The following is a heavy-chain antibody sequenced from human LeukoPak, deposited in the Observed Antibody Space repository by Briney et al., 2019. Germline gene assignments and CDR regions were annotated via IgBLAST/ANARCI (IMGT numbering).Heavy chain of an antibody. CDR3: ARALRITIFGVVIGLYYYYGMDV. CDR1: GHTFTSYD. Sequence: ASVKVSCKASGHTFTSYDINWVRQATGQGLEWMGWMNPNSGNTGYAQKFQGRVTMTRNTSISTAHMELSSLRSEDTAVYYCARALRITIFGVVIGLYYYYGMDVWGQGTTVTVSS. J-gene: IGHJ6*02. CDR2: MNPNSGNT. D-gene: IGHD3-3*01. V-gene: IGHV1-8*01.